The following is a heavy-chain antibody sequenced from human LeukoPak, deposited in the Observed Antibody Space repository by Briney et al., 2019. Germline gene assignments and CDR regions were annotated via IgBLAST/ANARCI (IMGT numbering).Heavy chain of an antibody. Sequence: SQTLSLTCTVSRGSINSGDYYWSWVRQPPGKGLEWIGYIYYSGSTYYTPSLKSRVTISIDTSKNQFSLQLRSVTAAETAVYYCARVEPAAVGQPNDCWGQGTLVTVSS. CDR3: ARVEPAAVGQPNDC. J-gene: IGHJ4*02. CDR1: RGSINSGDYY. D-gene: IGHD2-2*01. V-gene: IGHV4-30-4*01. CDR2: IYYSGST.